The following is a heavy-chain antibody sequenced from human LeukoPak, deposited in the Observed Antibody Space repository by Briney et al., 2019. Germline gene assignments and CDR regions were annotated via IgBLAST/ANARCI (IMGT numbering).Heavy chain of an antibody. CDR3: ARVLSGAFDI. CDR1: GGSISSYY. CDR2: SFYSGST. Sequence: PSETLSLTCTVSGGSISSYYCSWIRQPPGKGLEWIGYSFYSGSTNYNPSLKSRVTISVDTSKNQFSLKLTSVTAADTAVYYCARVLSGAFDIWGQGTMVTVSS. D-gene: IGHD1-26*01. J-gene: IGHJ3*02. V-gene: IGHV4-59*01.